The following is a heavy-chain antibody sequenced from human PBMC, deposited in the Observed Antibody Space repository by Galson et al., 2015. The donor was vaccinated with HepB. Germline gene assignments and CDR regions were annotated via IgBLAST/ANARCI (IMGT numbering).Heavy chain of an antibody. CDR3: ARELVGATLLFDY. CDR1: GFTFSSYG. CDR2: IWYDGSNK. D-gene: IGHD1-26*01. J-gene: IGHJ4*02. Sequence: SLRLSCAASGFTFSSYGMHWVRQAPGKGLEWVAVIWYDGSNKYYADSVKGRFTISRDNSKNTLYLQMNSLRAEDTAVYYCARELVGATLLFDYWGQGTLVTVSS. V-gene: IGHV3-33*08.